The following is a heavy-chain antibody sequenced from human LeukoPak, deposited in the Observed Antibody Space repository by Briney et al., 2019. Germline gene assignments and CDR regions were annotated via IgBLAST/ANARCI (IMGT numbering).Heavy chain of an antibody. V-gene: IGHV3-23*01. CDR1: GFTFSSYA. CDR2: ISGSGGST. J-gene: IGHJ5*02. D-gene: IGHD6-13*01. CDR3: AKGSGSWYWFRFANWFDP. Sequence: GGSLRLSCAASGFTFSSYAMSWVRQAPGKGLEWVSAISGSGGSTYYADSVKGRFTISRDNSKNTLYLQMNSLRAEDTAVYYCAKGSGSWYWFRFANWFDPWGQGTLVTVSS.